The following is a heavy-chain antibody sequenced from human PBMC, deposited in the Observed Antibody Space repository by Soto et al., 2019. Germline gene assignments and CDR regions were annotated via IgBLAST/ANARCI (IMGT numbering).Heavy chain of an antibody. CDR3: ARHGGYYFDY. CDR1: GGSLSGYY. Sequence: KTSETLSLTCAVYGGSLSGYYWSWIRQPPGKGLEWIGEIGHSGSTIYNPSLESRVTISEDSSNNQFSLKLNSVTAADTAVYYCARHGGYYFDYWGQGAPVTVSS. J-gene: IGHJ4*02. V-gene: IGHV4-34*01. D-gene: IGHD3-16*01. CDR2: IGHSGST.